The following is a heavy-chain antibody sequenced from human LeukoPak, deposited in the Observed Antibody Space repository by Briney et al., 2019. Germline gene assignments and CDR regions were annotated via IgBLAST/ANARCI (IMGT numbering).Heavy chain of an antibody. CDR3: ARGQFDY. Sequence: GGPLRLSCSASGFTVSTNYLSWVRQAPGKGLEWVSVIFSGGSTKYADSVKGRFTISRDISNNTLYLQMNSLRTEDTAIYYCARGQFDYWGQGTLVTVSS. CDR2: IFSGGST. V-gene: IGHV3-53*01. J-gene: IGHJ4*02. CDR1: GFTVSTNY.